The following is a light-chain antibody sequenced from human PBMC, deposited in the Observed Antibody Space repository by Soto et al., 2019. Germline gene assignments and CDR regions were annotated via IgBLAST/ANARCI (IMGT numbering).Light chain of an antibody. Sequence: EIVLTQSPGTLSLSPGERATLSCRASQSVSSSFLAWYQQKPGQAPRLLIYGASSRATGIPDRFSGSGSGTDFTLTISRLEPEDVAVYYCQQYDSSPLNFGGGTKVEI. CDR3: QQYDSSPLN. J-gene: IGKJ4*01. CDR2: GAS. V-gene: IGKV3-20*01. CDR1: QSVSSSF.